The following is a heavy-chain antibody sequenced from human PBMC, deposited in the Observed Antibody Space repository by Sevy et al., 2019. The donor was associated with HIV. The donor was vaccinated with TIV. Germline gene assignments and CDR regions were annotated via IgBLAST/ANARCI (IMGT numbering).Heavy chain of an antibody. V-gene: IGHV3-15*01. Sequence: GGSLRLSCAASGFTFSNAWMSWVRQAPGKGLEWVGRIKSKTDGGTTDYAAPVKGRFTISRDDSKNTLYLQMNSLKTEDTAVYYCTTDWTMVRGVMRGYYYYYMDVWGKRTTVTDSS. D-gene: IGHD3-10*01. J-gene: IGHJ6*03. CDR1: GFTFSNAW. CDR2: IKSKTDGGTT. CDR3: TTDWTMVRGVMRGYYYYYMDV.